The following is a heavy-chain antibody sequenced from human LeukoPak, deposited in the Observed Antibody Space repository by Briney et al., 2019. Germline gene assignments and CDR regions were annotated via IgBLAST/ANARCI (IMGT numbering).Heavy chain of an antibody. J-gene: IGHJ4*02. CDR3: AKGRIASCYSVSDS. V-gene: IGHV3-23*01. Sequence: GGSLRLSCAASGFTFSSYAMSWVRQAPGKGLEWVSVICGSGDTTYYADSVKGRFTISRDASKNTLYLQMSSLRADDTAVYYCAKGRIASCYSVSDSWGQGTLVTVS. D-gene: IGHD2-15*01. CDR1: GFTFSSYA. CDR2: ICGSGDTT.